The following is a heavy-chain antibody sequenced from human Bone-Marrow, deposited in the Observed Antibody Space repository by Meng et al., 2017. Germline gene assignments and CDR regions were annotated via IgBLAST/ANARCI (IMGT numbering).Heavy chain of an antibody. CDR3: ARGYYDILTGPNWFDP. J-gene: IGHJ5*02. Sequence: SVKVSCKASGGTFSSYAISWVRQAPGQGLEWMGGIIPIFGTANYTQKFQGRVTITADKSTSTAYMELSSLRSEDTAVYYCARGYYDILTGPNWFDPWGQGTLVTVSS. CDR1: GGTFSSYA. CDR2: IIPIFGTA. V-gene: IGHV1-69*06. D-gene: IGHD3-9*01.